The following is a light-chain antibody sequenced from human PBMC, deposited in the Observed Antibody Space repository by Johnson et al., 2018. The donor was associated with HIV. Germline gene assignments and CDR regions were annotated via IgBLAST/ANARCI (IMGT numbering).Light chain of an antibody. J-gene: IGLJ1*01. V-gene: IGLV1-51*01. Sequence: HSVLTQPPSVSAAPGQKVTVYCSGSSSNIGTNDVSWYQQFPGAAPKLLIYDNNKRPSGIPDRFSGSKSGTSATLGITGLQTGDEADYYCGTWDSSLSAHYVFVTGTKVTVL. CDR3: GTWDSSLSAHYV. CDR2: DNN. CDR1: SSNIGTND.